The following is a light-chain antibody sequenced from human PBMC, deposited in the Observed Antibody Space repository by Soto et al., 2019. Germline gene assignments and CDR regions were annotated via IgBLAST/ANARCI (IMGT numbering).Light chain of an antibody. CDR3: CSFALRRTLI. V-gene: IGLV2-23*01. CDR1: SSDVGNYNL. Sequence: QSVLTQPASVSGSPGQSITISCTGTSSDVGNYNLVSWYQQYPGKAPKLMIYEGGKRPSGVSNRFSGSKSGNTASLTISGLQAEDEADYYCCSFALRRTLIFGGGPKLTVL. CDR2: EGG. J-gene: IGLJ2*01.